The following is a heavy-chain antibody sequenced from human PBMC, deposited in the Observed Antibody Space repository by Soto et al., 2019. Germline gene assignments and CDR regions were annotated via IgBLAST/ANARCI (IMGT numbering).Heavy chain of an antibody. V-gene: IGHV1-69*02. CDR3: ATSDGSGSSPCGY. Sequence: QVQLVQSGAEVKKPGSSVKVSCKASGDTFSFYTLNWVRQAPGQGFEWVGRVNPILAMSSSAHKFQGRVSMFADKXTATACMELRTLRSDDTAVYYWATSDGSGSSPCGYWGQGPLVTVST. D-gene: IGHD3-10*01. J-gene: IGHJ4*02. CDR1: GDTFSFYT. CDR2: VNPILAMS.